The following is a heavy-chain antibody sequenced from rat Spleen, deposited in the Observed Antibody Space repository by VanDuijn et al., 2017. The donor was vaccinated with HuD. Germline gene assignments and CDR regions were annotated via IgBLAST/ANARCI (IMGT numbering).Heavy chain of an antibody. CDR1: GFTFSDYA. D-gene: IGHD1-11*01. Sequence: EVQLVESGGGLVQPGRSLKLSCAASGFTFSDYAMAWVRQAPKKGLEWVANINHDGRSTYYRDSVKGRFTISRDNAKSTLYLQMDSLRSEDTATYYCATPDYGGYYFDYWGQGVMVTVSS. J-gene: IGHJ2*01. CDR3: ATPDYGGYYFDY. CDR2: INHDGRST. V-gene: IGHV5-17*01.